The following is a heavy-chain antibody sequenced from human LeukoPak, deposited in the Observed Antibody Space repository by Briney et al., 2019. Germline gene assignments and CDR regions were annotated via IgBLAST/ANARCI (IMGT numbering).Heavy chain of an antibody. CDR2: IGSSSSYI. D-gene: IGHD3-10*01. CDR3: AREDGAGYYYYYMDV. V-gene: IGHV3-21*01. CDR1: GFTFSSYS. Sequence: PGGSLRLPCAASGFTFSSYSMNWVRQAPGKGLEWVSSIGSSSSYIYYADSVKGRFTISRDNAKNSLYLQMNSLRAEDTAVYYCAREDGAGYYYYYMDVWGKGTTVTVSS. J-gene: IGHJ6*03.